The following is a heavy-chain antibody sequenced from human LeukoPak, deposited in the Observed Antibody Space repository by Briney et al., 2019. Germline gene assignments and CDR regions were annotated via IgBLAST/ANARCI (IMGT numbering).Heavy chain of an antibody. J-gene: IGHJ3*02. CDR2: INHSGST. V-gene: IGHV4-34*01. Sequence: SETLSLTCAVYGGSFSGYYWSWIRQPSGKGLEWIGEINHSGSTNYNPSLKSRVTISVDTSKNQFSLKLSSVTAADTAVYYCARSSRYCSGGSCYLPWVVPLRSDAFDIWGQGTMVTVSS. CDR3: ARSSRYCSGGSCYLPWVVPLRSDAFDI. CDR1: GGSFSGYY. D-gene: IGHD2-15*01.